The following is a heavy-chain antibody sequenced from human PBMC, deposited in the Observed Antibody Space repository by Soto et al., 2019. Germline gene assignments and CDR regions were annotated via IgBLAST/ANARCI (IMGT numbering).Heavy chain of an antibody. CDR3: ARIVRRPRITIFGVARDQCYYYGMDV. D-gene: IGHD3-3*01. J-gene: IGHJ6*02. CDR1: RDSVSSNSAA. Sequence: PSQTLSLTCAISRDSVSSNSAAWNWIRQSPSRGLERLGRTYYRSKWYNDYAVSVKSRITINPDTSKNQFSLQLNSVTPEDTAVYYCARIVRRPRITIFGVARDQCYYYGMDVWGQGTTVTVSS. CDR2: TYYRSKWYN. V-gene: IGHV6-1*01.